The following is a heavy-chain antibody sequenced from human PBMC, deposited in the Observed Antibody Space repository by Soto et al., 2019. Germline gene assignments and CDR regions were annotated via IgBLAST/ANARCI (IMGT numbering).Heavy chain of an antibody. CDR1: GGTFSSYA. D-gene: IGHD3-22*01. V-gene: IGHV1-69*13. J-gene: IGHJ4*02. CDR2: IIPIFGTA. CDR3: ARDYYDSSVLDD. Sequence: SVKVSCKASGGTFSSYAISWVRQAPGQGLEWMGGIIPIFGTANYAQKFQGRVTITADESTSTAYMELSSLRSEDTAVYYCARDYYDSSVLDDWGQGTLVTVSS.